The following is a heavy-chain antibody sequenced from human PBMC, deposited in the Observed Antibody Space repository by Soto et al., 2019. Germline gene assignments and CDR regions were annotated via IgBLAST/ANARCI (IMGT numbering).Heavy chain of an antibody. J-gene: IGHJ3*02. CDR2: IKQDGSEK. D-gene: IGHD5-18*01. CDR1: GFTFSSYW. V-gene: IGHV3-7*01. CDR3: ARDGGYSYGWVGSDAFDI. Sequence: RLSCAASGFTFSSYWMSWVRQAPGKGLEWVANIKQDGSEKYYVDSVKGRFTISRDNAKNSLYLQMNSLRAEDTAVYYCARDGGYSYGWVGSDAFDIWGQGTMVTVSS.